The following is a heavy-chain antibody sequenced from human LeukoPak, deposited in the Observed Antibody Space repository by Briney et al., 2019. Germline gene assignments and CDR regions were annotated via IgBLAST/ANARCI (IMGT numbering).Heavy chain of an antibody. J-gene: IGHJ4*02. V-gene: IGHV3-23*01. D-gene: IGHD3-10*01. CDR1: GFTFSNYG. CDR3: AKDPMVRGATYDY. CDR2: IGPSGRST. Sequence: PGRSLRLSCAASGFTFSNYGMYWVRQAPGKGLEWVSAIGPSGRSTYYADSVRGRFTISRGNSKNTLYLQMNSLRAEDTAIYYCAKDPMVRGATYDYWGQGTLVTVSS.